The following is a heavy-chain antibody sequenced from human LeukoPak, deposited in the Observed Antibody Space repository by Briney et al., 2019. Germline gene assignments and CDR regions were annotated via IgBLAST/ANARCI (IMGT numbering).Heavy chain of an antibody. V-gene: IGHV3-74*01. D-gene: IGHD3-22*01. J-gene: IGHJ3*02. Sequence: PGRSLRLSCAASGFTFSSYWMHWVRQTPGKGLVWVSRINSDGSSTSYADSVKGRFTISRDNAKNTLYLQMNSLRAEDTAVYYYAREANYYDSSRYFVGDNAFDIWGQGTMVTVSS. CDR1: GFTFSSYW. CDR3: AREANYYDSSRYFVGDNAFDI. CDR2: INSDGSST.